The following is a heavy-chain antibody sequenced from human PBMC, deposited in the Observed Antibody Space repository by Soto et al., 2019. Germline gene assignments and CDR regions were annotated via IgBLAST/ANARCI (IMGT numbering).Heavy chain of an antibody. CDR1: GFTFSSYS. CDR3: ARGIARYYDSSGYQNYFQH. D-gene: IGHD3-22*01. J-gene: IGHJ1*01. CDR2: ISSSSSYI. V-gene: IGHV3-21*01. Sequence: PGGSLRLSCAASGFTFSSYSMNWVRQAPGKGLEWVSSISSSSSYIYYADSVKGRFTISRDNAKNSLYLQMNSLRAEDTAVYYCARGIARYYDSSGYQNYFQHWGQGTLVTVSS.